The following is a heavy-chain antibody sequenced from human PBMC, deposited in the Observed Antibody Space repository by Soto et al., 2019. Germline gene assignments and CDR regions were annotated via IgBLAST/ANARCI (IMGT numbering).Heavy chain of an antibody. CDR1: GGTFSSYA. J-gene: IGHJ6*02. D-gene: IGHD2-2*01. CDR3: ARSQGSSTSLEIYYYYYYGMDV. Sequence: QVQLVQSGAEVKKPGSSVKVSCKASGGTFSSYAISWVRQAPGQGLEWMGGIIPHTGTANYAQKFQGRVTITADESTSTAYMELSSLRSEDTAVYYCARSQGSSTSLEIYYYYYYGMDVWGQGNTVTVSS. CDR2: IIPHTGTA. V-gene: IGHV1-69*01.